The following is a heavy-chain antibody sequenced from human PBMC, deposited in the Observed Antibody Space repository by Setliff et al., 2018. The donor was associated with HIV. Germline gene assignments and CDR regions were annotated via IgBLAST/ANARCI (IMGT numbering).Heavy chain of an antibody. CDR1: GFTVSSYY. CDR3: ARVRLYNTALDY. CDR2: IYSCGST. V-gene: IGHV3-66*03. Sequence: PGGSLRLSCAASGFTVSSYYMSWVRQAPGKGLEWVSTIYSCGSTYHADSVKGRFTLSRDTSKNTLFLQMNSLRPEDTAVYYCARVRLYNTALDYWGQGTPVTVSS. D-gene: IGHD3-10*01. J-gene: IGHJ4*02.